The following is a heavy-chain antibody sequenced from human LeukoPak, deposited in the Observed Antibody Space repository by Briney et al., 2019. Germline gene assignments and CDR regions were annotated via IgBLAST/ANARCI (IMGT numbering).Heavy chain of an antibody. CDR2: MNPNSGNT. CDR1: GYTFTSYD. CDR3: ARGRVSGSGVGY. Sequence: ASVKVSCKASGYTFTSYDINWVRQATDQGLEWMGWMNPNSGNTGYAQKFQGRVTMTRNTSISTAYMELSSLRSEDTAVYYCARGRVSGSGVGYWGQGTLVTVSS. D-gene: IGHD3-10*01. V-gene: IGHV1-8*01. J-gene: IGHJ4*02.